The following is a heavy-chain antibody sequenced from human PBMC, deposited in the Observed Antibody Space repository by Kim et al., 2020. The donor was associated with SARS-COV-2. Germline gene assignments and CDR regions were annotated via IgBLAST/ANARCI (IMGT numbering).Heavy chain of an antibody. D-gene: IGHD1-26*01. V-gene: IGHV4-59*01. Sequence: SETLSLTCTVSGGSISSYYWSWIRQPPGKGLEWIGYIYYSGSTNYNPSLKSRVTISVDTSKNQFSLKLSSVTAADTAVYYCARGLGAQCAFDIWGQGTMVTVSS. CDR3: ARGLGAQCAFDI. CDR1: GGSISSYY. J-gene: IGHJ3*02. CDR2: IYYSGST.